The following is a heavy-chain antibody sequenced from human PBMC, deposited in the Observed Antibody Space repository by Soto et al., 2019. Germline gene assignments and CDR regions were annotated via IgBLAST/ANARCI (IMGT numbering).Heavy chain of an antibody. Sequence: QVQLVESGGGVVQPGRSLRLSCAASGFTFSNYGLHWVRQAPGKGLEWVADISYDGSNKDYADSVKGRFTISRDNSTNTLYLQMNSLRAEDTAVYYCEKDKHWLAVVWYLDLWGRGTLVTVSA. V-gene: IGHV3-30*18. J-gene: IGHJ2*01. CDR3: EKDKHWLAVVWYLDL. D-gene: IGHD6-19*01. CDR1: GFTFSNYG. CDR2: ISYDGSNK.